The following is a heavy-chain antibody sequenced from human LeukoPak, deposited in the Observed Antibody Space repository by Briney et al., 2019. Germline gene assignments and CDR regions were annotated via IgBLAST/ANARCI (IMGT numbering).Heavy chain of an antibody. D-gene: IGHD2-15*01. CDR2: IRNDGSNE. V-gene: IGHV3-30*02. Sequence: GGSLRLSCAASGFTLRDYGMHWIRQAPGKGLEWVAFIRNDGSNEYYPDSVKGRFTISRDNSRNTLYLQMNSLRDEDTAVYYCAKGGSASHNWFDPWGQGTLVTVSS. CDR3: AKGGSASHNWFDP. CDR1: GFTLRDYG. J-gene: IGHJ5*02.